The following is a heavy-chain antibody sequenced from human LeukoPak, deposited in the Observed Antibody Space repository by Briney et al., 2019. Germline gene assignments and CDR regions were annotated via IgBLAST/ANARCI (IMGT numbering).Heavy chain of an antibody. V-gene: IGHV1-2*06. CDR2: INPNSGGT. Sequence: ASVKVSCKASGYTFTGYYMHWVRQAPGQGLEWMGRINPNSGGTNYAQKFQGRVTMTRDTSISTAYMELSRLRSDDTAVYYCARDRGDCSGGSCYSGNWFDPWGQGTLVTVSS. CDR3: ARDRGDCSGGSCYSGNWFDP. CDR1: GYTFTGYY. D-gene: IGHD2-15*01. J-gene: IGHJ5*02.